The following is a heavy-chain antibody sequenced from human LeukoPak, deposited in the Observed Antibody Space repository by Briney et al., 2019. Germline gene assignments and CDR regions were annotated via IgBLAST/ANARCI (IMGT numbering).Heavy chain of an antibody. V-gene: IGHV3-23*01. J-gene: IGHJ4*02. CDR3: AKSGSGNYYDRFDY. CDR1: GFTFGSYA. D-gene: IGHD3-10*01. Sequence: PGGSLRLSCAASGFTFGSYAMSWVRQAPGKGLEWVSSISGGGGSTYYADSVKGRFTISSDSSKNTLYLQMNSLRAEDTAVYYCAKSGSGNYYDRFDYWGQGTLITVSS. CDR2: ISGGGGST.